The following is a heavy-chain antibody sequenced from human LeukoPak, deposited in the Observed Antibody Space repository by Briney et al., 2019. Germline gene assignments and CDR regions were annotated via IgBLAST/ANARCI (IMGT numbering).Heavy chain of an antibody. CDR1: GDSFSSYY. D-gene: IGHD3-3*01. J-gene: IGHJ4*02. Sequence: SETLSLTCTVSGDSFSSYYWSWIRQPPGQGLEWIGCINYSGSTTNNPSLKSRVTTSVDTSKNSISLKLCSVTAPDTTAYYCAGRGERSSMSGYFCSVANWGQGTLVTVSS. CDR2: INYSGST. V-gene: IGHV4-59*08. CDR3: AGRGERSSMSGYFCSVAN.